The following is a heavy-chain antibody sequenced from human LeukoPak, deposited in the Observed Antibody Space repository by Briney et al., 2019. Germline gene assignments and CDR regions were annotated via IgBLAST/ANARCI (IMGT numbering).Heavy chain of an antibody. Sequence: PSGTLSLTCTVSGASISSYYWSWIRQPPGKGLEYIGYIYNTVYATYNPSLKSRVTISLDTSRDKFSLKLTSVTAADTAVYYCARGQIYFDYWGQGALGTLSS. CDR2: IYNTVYA. V-gene: IGHV4-59*01. J-gene: IGHJ4*02. CDR1: GASISSYY. CDR3: ARGQIYFDY.